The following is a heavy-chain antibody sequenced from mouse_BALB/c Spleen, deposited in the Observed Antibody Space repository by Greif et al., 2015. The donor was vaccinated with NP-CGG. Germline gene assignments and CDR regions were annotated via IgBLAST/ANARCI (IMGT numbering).Heavy chain of an antibody. V-gene: IGHV1S130*01. Sequence: QVQLQQSGSVLVRPGASVKLSCKASGYTFTSSWMHWAKQRPGQGLEWIGEIHPNSGNTNYNEKFKGKATLTVDTSSSTAYVDLSSLTSEDSAVYYCARGRRGWYFDVWGAGTTVTVSS. CDR2: IHPNSGNT. D-gene: IGHD1-1*01. J-gene: IGHJ1*01. CDR3: ARGRRGWYFDV. CDR1: GYTFTSSW.